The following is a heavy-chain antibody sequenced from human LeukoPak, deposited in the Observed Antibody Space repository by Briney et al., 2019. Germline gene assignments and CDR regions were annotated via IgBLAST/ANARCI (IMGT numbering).Heavy chain of an antibody. V-gene: IGHV3-30*18. CDR3: AKDRSPYIVEVTAMDY. Sequence: QPGGSLRLSCAATGFTFSSYGMQWVRQAPGKGLEWVARISYDGSNKYYADSVKGRFTISRDNSKKTLYMQMNSLKFEDTAVYYCAKDRSPYIVEVTAMDYWGQGTLVTVSS. D-gene: IGHD2-21*02. CDR2: ISYDGSNK. J-gene: IGHJ4*02. CDR1: GFTFSSYG.